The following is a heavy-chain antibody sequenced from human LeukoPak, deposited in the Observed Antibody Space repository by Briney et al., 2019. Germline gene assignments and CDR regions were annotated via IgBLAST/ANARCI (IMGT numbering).Heavy chain of an antibody. CDR1: GYTFSGYY. V-gene: IGHV1-8*02. D-gene: IGHD6-13*01. CDR2: INPNSGNT. CDR3: ARAAKTIAAAGTRWFDP. J-gene: IGHJ5*02. Sequence: ASVKVSCKASGYTFSGYYLHWLRQAPGQGPEWMGWINPNSGNTGYAQKFQGRVTMTRNTSISTAYMELSSLRSEDTAVYYCARAAKTIAAAGTRWFDPWGQGTLVTVSS.